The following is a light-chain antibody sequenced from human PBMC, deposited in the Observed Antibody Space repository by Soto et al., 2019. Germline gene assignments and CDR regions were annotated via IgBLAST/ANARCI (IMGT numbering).Light chain of an antibody. V-gene: IGLV1-51*02. CDR1: SSNIGAHY. Sequence: QSVLTQPPSVSAAPGHQVTIFRSGSSSNIGAHYVSWYQQLPGTAPKLLIYENNKRPSGIPDRFSGSKSGTSATLGITRLQTGDEADYYCGTWDNSLNGGVFGGGTKLTVL. CDR2: ENN. J-gene: IGLJ3*02. CDR3: GTWDNSLNGGV.